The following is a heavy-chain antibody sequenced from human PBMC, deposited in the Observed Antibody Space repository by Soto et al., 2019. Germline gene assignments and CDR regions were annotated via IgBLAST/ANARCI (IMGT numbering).Heavy chain of an antibody. V-gene: IGHV3-30-3*01. CDR3: VTKSHYYDSSGYYYKHDY. CDR2: ISYDGSNK. CDR1: GFTFSSYA. Sequence: QVQLVESGGGVVQPGRSLRLSCAASGFTFSSYAMHWVRQAPGKGLEWVAVISYDGSNKYYADSVKGRFTISRDNSKNTLYLQMNSLRAEDTAVYYCVTKSHYYDSSGYYYKHDYWCQGTLVTVSS. D-gene: IGHD3-22*01. J-gene: IGHJ4*02.